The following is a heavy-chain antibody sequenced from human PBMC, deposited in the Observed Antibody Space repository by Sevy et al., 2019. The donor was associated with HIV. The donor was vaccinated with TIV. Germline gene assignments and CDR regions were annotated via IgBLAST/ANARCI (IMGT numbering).Heavy chain of an antibody. Sequence: GGSLRLSCEAFGFAFSDYAMHWVRQVPGKGLERLAVVSYDGSNTSYADSVKGRFTVSRDNSKNTLYLQMNSLRRDDTAVFYCARFPPQRAFDIWGQGTTVTVSS. CDR3: ARFPPQRAFDI. V-gene: IGHV3-30-3*01. CDR2: VSYDGSNT. CDR1: GFAFSDYA. J-gene: IGHJ3*02.